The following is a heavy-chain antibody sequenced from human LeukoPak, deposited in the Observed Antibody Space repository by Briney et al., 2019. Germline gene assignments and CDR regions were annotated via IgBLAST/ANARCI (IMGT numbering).Heavy chain of an antibody. CDR1: GFTFSSYS. V-gene: IGHV3-21*01. CDR2: ISSSSSYI. D-gene: IGHD5-18*01. J-gene: IGHJ6*03. Sequence: GGSLRLSCAASGFTFSSYSMNWVRQAPGKGLEWVSSISSSSSYIYYADSVKGRFTISRDNAKNSLYLQMNSLRAEDTAVYYCVREGGSWIQLWLRPYMDVWGKGTTVTVSS. CDR3: VREGGSWIQLWLRPYMDV.